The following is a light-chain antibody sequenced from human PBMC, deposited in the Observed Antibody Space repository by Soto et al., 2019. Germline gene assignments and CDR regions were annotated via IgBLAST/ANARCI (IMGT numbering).Light chain of an antibody. J-gene: IGKJ3*01. CDR2: GAS. CDR3: HQYDNWPLT. V-gene: IGKV3-15*01. Sequence: EIAMTQSPATLSVSPGERATLSCRASQSVRDNLAWYQQKPGQAPGLLIYGASIRATGIPARFSGSGSDTEFTLTISSLQSEDFATYYCHQYDNWPLTFGPGTKVDIK. CDR1: QSVRDN.